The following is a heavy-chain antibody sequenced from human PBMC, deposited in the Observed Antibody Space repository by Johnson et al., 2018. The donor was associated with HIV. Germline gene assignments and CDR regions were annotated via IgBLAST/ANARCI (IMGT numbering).Heavy chain of an antibody. D-gene: IGHD5-18*01. CDR3: TRHSSLGYPRAFDI. Sequence: VQLVESGGGLVQPGGSLRLSCAASGFTVSSNYMSWVRQASGKGLEWVGRIRSKANSYATAYAASVKGRFTISRDDSKNTAYLQMNSLKTEDTAVYYCTRHSSLGYPRAFDIWGQGTMVNVSS. J-gene: IGHJ3*02. CDR1: GFTVSSNY. V-gene: IGHV3-73*01. CDR2: IRSKANSYAT.